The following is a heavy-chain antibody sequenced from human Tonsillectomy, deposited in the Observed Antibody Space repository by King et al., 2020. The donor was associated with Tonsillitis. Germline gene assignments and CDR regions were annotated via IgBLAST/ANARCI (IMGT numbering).Heavy chain of an antibody. Sequence: VKLVESGGGVVQPGRSLRLSCAASGFTFSSYGMHWVRQAPGKGLEWVAVISYDGSKKYYADSEKGRFTISRDNSKNTLYLQMNSLRAEDTAVYYCAKDRWGGSYFYYFDYWGQGTLVTVSS. V-gene: IGHV3-30*18. CDR2: ISYDGSKK. CDR3: AKDRWGGSYFYYFDY. CDR1: GFTFSSYG. J-gene: IGHJ4*02. D-gene: IGHD1-26*01.